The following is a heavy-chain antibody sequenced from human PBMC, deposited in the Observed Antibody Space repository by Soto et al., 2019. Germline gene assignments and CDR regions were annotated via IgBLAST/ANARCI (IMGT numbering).Heavy chain of an antibody. Sequence: GASVKVSCKASGGTFSSYAISWVRQAPGQGLEWMGGIIPIFGTANYAQKFQGRVTITADESTSTAYMELSSLRSEDTAVYYCARSYLNDVSARPLSQRYYGMDVWGQGTTVTVSS. J-gene: IGHJ6*02. CDR1: GGTFSSYA. D-gene: IGHD6-6*01. CDR3: ARSYLNDVSARPLSQRYYGMDV. CDR2: IIPIFGTA. V-gene: IGHV1-69*13.